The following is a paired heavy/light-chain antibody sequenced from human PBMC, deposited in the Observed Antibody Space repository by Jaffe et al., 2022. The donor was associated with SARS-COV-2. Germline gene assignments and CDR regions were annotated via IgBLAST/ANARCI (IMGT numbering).Light chain of an antibody. V-gene: IGKV3-11*01. CDR1: QSVGSY. CDR3: QQRRTWPPFT. Sequence: EIVLTQSPATLSLPPGERATLSCRASQSVGSYLAWYQQKPGQAPRLLIYDASNRATDIPARFSGSGSGTDFTLTISSLEPEDFAVYYCQQRRTWPPFTFGPGTKVDIK. CDR2: DAS. J-gene: IGKJ3*01.
Heavy chain of an antibody. V-gene: IGHV4-39*01. D-gene: IGHD3-9*01. CDR3: ARQAHILAGENTGWFDP. J-gene: IGHJ5*02. CDR2: IYYSGST. CDR1: GGSISSSSYY. Sequence: QLQLQESGPGLVKPSETLSLTCTVSGGSISSSSYYWGWVRQPPGKGLEWIGTIYYSGSTYYNPSLASRVTISVDTSRKQFSLKLSSVTAADTAVYYCARQAHILAGENTGWFDPWGQGTLVTVSS.